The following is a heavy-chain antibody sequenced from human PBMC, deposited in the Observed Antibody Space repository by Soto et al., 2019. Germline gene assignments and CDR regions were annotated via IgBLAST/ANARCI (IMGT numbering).Heavy chain of an antibody. CDR3: AKGGGSARDFDY. V-gene: IGHV3-30*18. J-gene: IGHJ4*02. D-gene: IGHD1-26*01. CDR1: GFTFGNYG. Sequence: GGSLRLSCTGSGFTFGNYGMHWVRQAPGKGLEWVASTSYDGNNKYYADSLKGRFTISRGNSKKMVYLQMTSLGPEDTAVYYCAKGGGSARDFDYWGQGTLVTVSS. CDR2: TSYDGNNK.